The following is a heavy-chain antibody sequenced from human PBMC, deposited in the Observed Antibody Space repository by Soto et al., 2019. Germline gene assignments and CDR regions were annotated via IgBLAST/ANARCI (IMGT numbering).Heavy chain of an antibody. CDR3: AKDEGFWSGDQNYFDY. CDR1: GFTFSTYA. Sequence: PGGSLRLSCAASGFTFSTYAMSWVRQAPGKGLEWVSAISGSGGTTYYADSVKGRFTISRDNSKNTLYLQMNSLRVEDTAVYYCAKDEGFWSGDQNYFDYWGQGTLVTVSS. D-gene: IGHD3-3*01. J-gene: IGHJ4*02. V-gene: IGHV3-23*01. CDR2: ISGSGGTT.